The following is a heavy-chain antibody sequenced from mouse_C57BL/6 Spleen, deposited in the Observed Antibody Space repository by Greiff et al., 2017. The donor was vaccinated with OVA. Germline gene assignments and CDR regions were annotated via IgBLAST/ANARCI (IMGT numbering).Heavy chain of an antibody. CDR1: GFTFTDYY. V-gene: IGHV7-3*01. Sequence: EVQRVASGGGLVQPGGSLSLSCAASGFTFTDYYMSWVRQPPGKALEWLGFIRNKANGYTTEYSASVKGRFTISRDNSQRILYLQMNALRAEDSATYYCARSTVVYFDYWGQGTTLTVSS. J-gene: IGHJ2*01. D-gene: IGHD1-1*01. CDR2: IRNKANGYTT. CDR3: ARSTVVYFDY.